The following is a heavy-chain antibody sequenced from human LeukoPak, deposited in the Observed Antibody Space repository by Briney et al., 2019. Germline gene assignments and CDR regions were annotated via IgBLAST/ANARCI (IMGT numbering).Heavy chain of an antibody. V-gene: IGHV3-30*18. CDR1: GFTFSNYA. J-gene: IGHJ2*01. Sequence: GGSLRLSCAASGFTFSNYAMHWVRQAPGKGPEWVAVTSYDESDKYYADSVKGRFTISRDNSKNTLYLHMNSLRAEDTAVYYCAKQSSGWYSPYWYFDLWGRGTLVTVSS. CDR2: TSYDESDK. CDR3: AKQSSGWYSPYWYFDL. D-gene: IGHD6-19*01.